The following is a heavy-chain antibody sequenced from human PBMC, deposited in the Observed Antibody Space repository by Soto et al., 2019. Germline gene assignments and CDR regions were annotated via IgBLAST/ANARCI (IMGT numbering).Heavy chain of an antibody. CDR1: GGTFSSYA. Sequence: GASAKVSCKASGGTFSSYAISWVRQAPGQGLEWMGGIIPIFGTANYAQKFQGRVTITADKSTSTAYMELSSLRSEDTAVYYCARGTAYYDILTGYWNGMDVWGQGTTVTVSS. J-gene: IGHJ6*02. CDR2: IIPIFGTA. CDR3: ARGTAYYDILTGYWNGMDV. D-gene: IGHD3-9*01. V-gene: IGHV1-69*06.